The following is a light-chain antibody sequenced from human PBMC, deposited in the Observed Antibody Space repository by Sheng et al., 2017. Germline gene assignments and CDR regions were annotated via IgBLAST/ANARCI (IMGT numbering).Light chain of an antibody. J-gene: IGLJ3*02. V-gene: IGLV2-14*03. CDR3: SSYTSSSTRV. CDR2: DVS. CDR1: SSDIGAYNY. Sequence: QSALTQPASVSGSPGQAITISCTGTSSDIGAYNYVSWYQQHPGKAPRFVIYDVSNRPSGVSDRFSGSKSGNTASLTISGLQAEDEADYYCSSYTSSSTRVFGGGTKLTVL.